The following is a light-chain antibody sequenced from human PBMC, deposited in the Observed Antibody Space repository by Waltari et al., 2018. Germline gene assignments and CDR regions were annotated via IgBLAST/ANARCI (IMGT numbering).Light chain of an antibody. Sequence: QAGLTQPPSVSKGLRQTATLTCTGNSNNAGNQGAAWLQQHQGHPPKLLSYRNNNRPSGISDRFSASRSGNTASLTITGLQPEDEADYYCSAWDSSLSAVVFGGGTKLTVL. V-gene: IGLV10-54*04. CDR3: SAWDSSLSAVV. CDR2: RNN. CDR1: SNNAGNQG. J-gene: IGLJ2*01.